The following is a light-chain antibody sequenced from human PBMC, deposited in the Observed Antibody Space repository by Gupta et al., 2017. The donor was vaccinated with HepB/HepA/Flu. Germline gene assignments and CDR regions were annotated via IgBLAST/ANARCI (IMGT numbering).Light chain of an antibody. J-gene: IGLJ1*01. Sequence: QSVLTQPPSVSVAPGQTVTISCTGSSSNIGAGYDVHWYQQLPGTAPKLLIYGNSNRPSGVPDRFSGSKSGTSASPAITGLQAEDEADYYCQSYDSSLSGYVFGTGTKVTVL. CDR2: GNS. CDR1: SSNIGAGYD. CDR3: QSYDSSLSGYV. V-gene: IGLV1-40*01.